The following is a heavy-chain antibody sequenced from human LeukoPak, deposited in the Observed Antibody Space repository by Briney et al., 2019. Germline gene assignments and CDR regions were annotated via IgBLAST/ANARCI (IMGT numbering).Heavy chain of an antibody. Sequence: SSETLSLTCTVSGGSISRYYWSWIRQPPGKGLEWIGYKDYSGSTNYNRSLKSRVTTSVDTSKNQFSLKLNSVTAADTAVYFCARRAYSAAYWKHFDYWGQGTLVTVSS. V-gene: IGHV4-59*08. CDR2: KDYSGST. D-gene: IGHD1-1*01. CDR1: GGSISRYY. CDR3: ARRAYSAAYWKHFDY. J-gene: IGHJ4*02.